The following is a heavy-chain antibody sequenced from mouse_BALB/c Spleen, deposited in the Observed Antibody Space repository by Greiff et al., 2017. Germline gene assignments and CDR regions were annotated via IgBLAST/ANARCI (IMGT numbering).Heavy chain of an antibody. V-gene: IGHV5-12-2*01. CDR3: ARRAYDGYPHWYFDV. J-gene: IGHJ1*01. Sequence: DVKLVESGGGLVQPGGSLKLSCAASGFTFSSYTMSWVRQTPEKRLEWVAYISNGGGSTYYPDTVKGRFTISRDNAKNTLYLQMSSLKSEDTAMYYCARRAYDGYPHWYFDVWGAGTTVTVSS. D-gene: IGHD2-3*01. CDR2: ISNGGGST. CDR1: GFTFSSYT.